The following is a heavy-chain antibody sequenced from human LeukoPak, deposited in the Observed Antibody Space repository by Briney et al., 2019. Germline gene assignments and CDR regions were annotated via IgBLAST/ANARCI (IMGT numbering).Heavy chain of an antibody. CDR1: GFTFSSYG. V-gene: IGHV3-33*01. CDR3: ARDSSPGYCSGGSCLFDP. D-gene: IGHD2-15*01. J-gene: IGHJ5*02. CDR2: IWYDGSNQ. Sequence: GGSLRLSCAASGFTFSSYGMHWVRQAPGKGLGWVAVIWYDGSNQYYADSVKGRFPISRDNSKNTLYLQMNSLRAEDTAVYYCARDSSPGYCSGGSCLFDPWGQGTLVTVSS.